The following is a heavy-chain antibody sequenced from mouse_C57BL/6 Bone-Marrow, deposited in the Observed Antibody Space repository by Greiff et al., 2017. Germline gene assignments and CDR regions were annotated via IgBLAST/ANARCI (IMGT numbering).Heavy chain of an antibody. V-gene: IGHV14-3*01. CDR2: VDPANGST. Sequence: VQLQQSVAELVRPGASVKLSCTASGFNIKNTYMHWVKQRPEQGLEWIGRVDPANGSTKYAPKFQGKAPLTAGPTSNTAYLQLSSLTSEDTAIYYSASSYCGSRGWDFDVWGTGTTVTVSS. CDR1: GFNIKNTY. J-gene: IGHJ1*03. D-gene: IGHD1-1*01. CDR3: ASSYCGSRGWDFDV.